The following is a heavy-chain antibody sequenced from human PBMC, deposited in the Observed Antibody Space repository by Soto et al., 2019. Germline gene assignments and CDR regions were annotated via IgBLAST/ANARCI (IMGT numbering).Heavy chain of an antibody. CDR2: INDRGSI. D-gene: IGHD3-9*01. CDR1: GGAFSGYY. V-gene: IGHV4-34*01. J-gene: IGHJ2*01. CDR3: ARESHDILTGPPWVWYFDL. Sequence: QVQLQQWGAGPLRPLETLSLTCGVSGGAFSGYYWAWIRQSPGKGLEWIGEINDRGSINYNPSLKSRVSISVHTSKHHYSLNLRSVTAADTAVYYCARESHDILTGPPWVWYFDLWGRGTLVTV.